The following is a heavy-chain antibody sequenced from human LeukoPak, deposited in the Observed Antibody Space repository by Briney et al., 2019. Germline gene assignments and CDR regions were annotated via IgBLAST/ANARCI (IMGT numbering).Heavy chain of an antibody. V-gene: IGHV3-30*02. J-gene: IGHJ4*02. D-gene: IGHD6-6*01. CDR1: GFTFSSYG. CDR2: IRYDGNNK. Sequence: GGSLRLSCAASGFTFSSYGMHWVRQAPGKGLEWVAFIRYDGNNKYYADSVKGRFTISRDNSKNTLYLQMKSLRPEDTAVYYCARDKGTSYLSPFDYWGQGTLVTVSS. CDR3: ARDKGTSYLSPFDY.